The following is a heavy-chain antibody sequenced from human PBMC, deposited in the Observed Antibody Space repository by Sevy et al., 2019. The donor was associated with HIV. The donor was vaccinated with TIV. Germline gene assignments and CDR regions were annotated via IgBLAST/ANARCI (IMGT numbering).Heavy chain of an antibody. D-gene: IGHD3-10*01. V-gene: IGHV3-30*18. CDR3: AKENSIGRRVGELLRVRGMDV. CDR1: GFTFSSYG. Sequence: GGSLRLSCAASGFTFSSYGMHWVRQAPGKGLEWVAVISYDGSNKYYADSVKGRFTISRDNSKNTLYLQMNSMRAEDTAVYYCAKENSIGRRVGELLRVRGMDVWGQGTTVTVSS. CDR2: ISYDGSNK. J-gene: IGHJ6*02.